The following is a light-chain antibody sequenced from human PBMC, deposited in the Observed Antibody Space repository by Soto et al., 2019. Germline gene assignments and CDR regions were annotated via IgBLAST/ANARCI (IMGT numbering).Light chain of an antibody. V-gene: IGKV1-5*03. CDR3: QQSYSTPRT. CDR2: KAS. J-gene: IGKJ1*01. CDR1: QSISTW. Sequence: DIQMTQSPSTLAASVADRVTISCRASQSISTWLAWYQQKPGKAPKLLIYKASSLQSGVPSRFSGSGSGTEFTLTISNLQPDDFATYYCQQSYSTPRTFGQGTKVDI.